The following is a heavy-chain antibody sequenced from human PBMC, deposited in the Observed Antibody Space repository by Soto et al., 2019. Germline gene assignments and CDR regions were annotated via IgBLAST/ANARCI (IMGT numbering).Heavy chain of an antibody. Sequence: SETLSLTCTVSGGSISSSSYYWGWIRQPPGKGLEWIGSIYYSGSTYYNPSLKSRVTISVDTSKNQFSLKLSSVTAADTAVYYCARHASYCDYEYYYYYMDVWGKATTVTVSS. CDR2: IYYSGST. D-gene: IGHD4-17*01. V-gene: IGHV4-39*01. J-gene: IGHJ6*03. CDR3: ARHASYCDYEYYYYYMDV. CDR1: GGSISSSSYY.